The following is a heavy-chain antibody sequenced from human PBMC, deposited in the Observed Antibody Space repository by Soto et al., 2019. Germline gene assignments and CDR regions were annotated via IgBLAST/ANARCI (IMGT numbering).Heavy chain of an antibody. D-gene: IGHD3-16*01. CDR2: VYWDDDK. CDR3: EHKFRGWGSYTGDRFDS. J-gene: IGHJ5*01. CDR1: GFSLSSNGVG. V-gene: IGHV2-5*02. Sequence: QITLKESGPTLVKPTQTLTLTCSFSGFSLSSNGVGVGWIRQPPGKALECLALVYWDDDKRYSPSLKSRLTITQDTSKNQVVLTMTNMDPVDTATSYCEHKFRGWGSYTGDRFDSWGQGTLVTVSS.